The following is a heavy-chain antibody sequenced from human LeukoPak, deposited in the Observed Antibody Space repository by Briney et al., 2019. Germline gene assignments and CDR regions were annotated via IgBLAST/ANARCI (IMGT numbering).Heavy chain of an antibody. CDR1: GYSFTSYW. D-gene: IGHD3-10*01. CDR2: IYPGDSDT. V-gene: IGHV5-51*01. J-gene: IGHJ4*02. CDR3: ARLGRFGELFLIFDY. Sequence: GESLKISCKGSGYSFTSYWIGWVRQMPGKGQEWMGIIYPGDSDTRYSPSFQGQVTISADKSISTAYLQWSSLKASDTAMYYCARLGRFGELFLIFDYWGQGTLVTVSS.